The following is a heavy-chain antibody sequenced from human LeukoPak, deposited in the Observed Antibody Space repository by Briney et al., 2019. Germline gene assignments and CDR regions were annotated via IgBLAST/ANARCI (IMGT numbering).Heavy chain of an antibody. CDR2: IYSSGNT. CDR3: ARLYSSSLGRVFDY. D-gene: IGHD6-13*01. CDR1: GVSFTTYY. Sequence: SETLSLTCTVSGVSFTTYYWTWIRQPAGKGPEWIGRIYSSGNTNYNPSLESRVTISVDTSKNQFSLKLSSVTAADTAVYYCARLYSSSLGRVFDYWGQGTLVTVSS. V-gene: IGHV4-4*07. J-gene: IGHJ4*02.